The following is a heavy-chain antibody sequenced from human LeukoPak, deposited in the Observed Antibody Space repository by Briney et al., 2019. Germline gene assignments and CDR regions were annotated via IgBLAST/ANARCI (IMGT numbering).Heavy chain of an antibody. CDR3: ARADYYGSGSYSRGDYYYYMDV. CDR1: GGTFSSYA. CDR2: IIPIFGTA. Sequence: VASVKVSCKASGGTFSSYAISWVRQAPGQGLEWMGGIIPIFGTANYAQKFQGRVTITTDESTSTAYMELSSLRCEDSAVYYCARADYYGSGSYSRGDYYYYMDVWGKGTTVTVSS. V-gene: IGHV1-69*05. D-gene: IGHD3-10*01. J-gene: IGHJ6*03.